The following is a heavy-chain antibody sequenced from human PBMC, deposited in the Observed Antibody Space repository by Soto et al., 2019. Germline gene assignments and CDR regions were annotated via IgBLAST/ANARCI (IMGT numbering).Heavy chain of an antibody. CDR3: ARDRGFGMDA. J-gene: IGHJ6*02. Sequence: QVPLQESGPGLVKPSQTLSLTCTVSGGSINGGRYYWNWIHQHPGKGLEWIGYIYESGTIDYNPSLKSRVIISQDTSENQFFLRLTSVTAADTAVYYCARDRGFGMDAWGHGTLVIVSS. CDR2: IYESGTI. V-gene: IGHV4-31*03. CDR1: GGSINGGRYY.